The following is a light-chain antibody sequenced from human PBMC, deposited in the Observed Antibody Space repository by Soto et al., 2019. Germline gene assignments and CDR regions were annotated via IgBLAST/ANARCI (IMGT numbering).Light chain of an antibody. CDR2: GAS. J-gene: IGKJ5*01. CDR1: QSVSSSY. CDR3: QQFGSSLPIT. Sequence: DIVLTQPPGTLSFSPGERATLSCRASQSVSSSYLAWYQQKPGQAPRLLIYGASSRATGIPDRFSGSGSGTDFTLTISRLEPEDFAVYYCQQFGSSLPITFGQGTRLEVK. V-gene: IGKV3-20*01.